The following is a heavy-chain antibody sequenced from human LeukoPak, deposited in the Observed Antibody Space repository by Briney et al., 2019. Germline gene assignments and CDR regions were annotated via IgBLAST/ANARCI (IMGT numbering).Heavy chain of an antibody. Sequence: GGSLRLSCAPSGFTFRSYAMSWVRQAPGKGLEWVSAISGSGGGKYYGDSVKGRFTVSRDNSKNTLYLQMDSLRVEDTAIYYCARAARPVDYWGQGTLVTVSS. V-gene: IGHV3-23*01. CDR1: GFTFRSYA. J-gene: IGHJ4*02. CDR2: ISGSGGGK. CDR3: ARAARPVDY.